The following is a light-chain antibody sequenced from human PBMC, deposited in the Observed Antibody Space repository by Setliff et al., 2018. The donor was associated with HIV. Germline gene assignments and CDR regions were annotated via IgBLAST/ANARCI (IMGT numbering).Light chain of an antibody. CDR2: DVY. V-gene: IGLV2-23*02. Sequence: QSVLTQPASVSGSPGQSITISCTGTSSDVGSYNLVSWYQQHPGKAPKLIIYDVYRRPSGVPDRFSGSKSGDTASLTISGLQSEDEADYYCCSYAGTDTYIFGSGTKVTVL. CDR1: SSDVGSYNL. J-gene: IGLJ1*01. CDR3: CSYAGTDTYI.